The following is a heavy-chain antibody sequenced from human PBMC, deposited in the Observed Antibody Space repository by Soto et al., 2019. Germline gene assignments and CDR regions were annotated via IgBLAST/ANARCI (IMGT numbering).Heavy chain of an antibody. D-gene: IGHD4-17*01. CDR2: ISGSGGST. CDR3: AKVGHDNGAPPGGFDI. CDR1: GFTFSSYA. V-gene: IGHV3-23*01. J-gene: IGHJ3*02. Sequence: PGGSLRLSCAASGFTFSSYAMSWVRQAPGKGLEWVSAISGSGGSTYYADSVKGRFTISRDNSKNTLYLQMNSLRAEDTAVYYCAKVGHDNGAPPGGFDIWGQGTMVTVSS.